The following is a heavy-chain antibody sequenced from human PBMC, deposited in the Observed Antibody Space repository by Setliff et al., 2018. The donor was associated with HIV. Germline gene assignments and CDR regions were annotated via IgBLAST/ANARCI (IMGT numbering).Heavy chain of an antibody. CDR2: IFYSGIT. CDR1: GGSFTSRSYY. Sequence: SETLSLTCTVSGGSFTSRSYYWGWIRQPPGKGLEWIGSIFYSGITYYNPSLKSRVTISVDTSKNQFSLRLSSVTALDTAVYYCSRLYGSGHYFAFDFWGQGALLTVSS. V-gene: IGHV4-39*01. D-gene: IGHD3-10*01. J-gene: IGHJ4*02. CDR3: SRLYGSGHYFAFDF.